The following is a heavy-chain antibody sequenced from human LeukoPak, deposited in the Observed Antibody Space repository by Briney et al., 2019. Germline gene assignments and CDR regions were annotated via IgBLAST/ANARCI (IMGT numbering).Heavy chain of an antibody. CDR3: ARALFGDYCYYYYMDV. D-gene: IGHD3-16*01. CDR1: GYSISTGYY. V-gene: IGHV4-38-2*02. CDR2: FYHGGST. J-gene: IGHJ6*03. Sequence: PSETLSLTCTVSGYSISTGYYWDWIRQPPGKGLEWIGTFYHGGSTYYNPSLKSRVTISVDTSKNQFSLNLTSVTAADTAVYYCARALFGDYCYYYYMDVWGKGTTVTVSS.